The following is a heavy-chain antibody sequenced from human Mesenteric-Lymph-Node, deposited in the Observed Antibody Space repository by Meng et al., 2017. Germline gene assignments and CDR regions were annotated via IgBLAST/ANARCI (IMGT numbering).Heavy chain of an antibody. CDR2: ISSSGSTI. CDR1: GFTFSSYG. V-gene: IGHV3-48*04. Sequence: GESLKISCAASGFTFSSYGMHWVRQAPGKGLEWVSYISSSGSTIYYADSVKGRFTISRDNAKNSLYLQMNSLRAEDTAVYYCARFLAGMDVWGQGTTVTVSS. CDR3: ARFLAGMDV. J-gene: IGHJ6*02.